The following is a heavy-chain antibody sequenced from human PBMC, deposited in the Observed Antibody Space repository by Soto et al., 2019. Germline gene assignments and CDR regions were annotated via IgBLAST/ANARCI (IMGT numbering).Heavy chain of an antibody. D-gene: IGHD3-3*01. V-gene: IGHV3-30*18. Sequence: VGSLRLSCAASGFTFSSYGMHWVRQAPGKGLEWVAVISYDGSNKYYADSVKGRFTISRDNSKNTLYLQMNSLRAEDTAVYYCAKVITIFGVVIGYYGMDVWGQGTTVTVSS. CDR1: GFTFSSYG. J-gene: IGHJ6*02. CDR2: ISYDGSNK. CDR3: AKVITIFGVVIGYYGMDV.